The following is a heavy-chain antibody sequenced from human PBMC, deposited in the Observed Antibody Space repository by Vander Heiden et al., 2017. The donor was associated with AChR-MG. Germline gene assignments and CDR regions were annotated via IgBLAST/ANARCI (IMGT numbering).Heavy chain of an antibody. D-gene: IGHD4-17*01. Sequence: EVPLVESGGGLVQPGGSMRLFCAASGFTFSSYSMNLGRQARVKGLEWVSYISSSSSTIYYTDSVKGRFTISRDNAKNSLYLQMNSLRDEDTAVYYCARDASDYGGNSYYLDYWGQGTLVTVSS. CDR2: ISSSSSTI. CDR1: GFTFSSYS. J-gene: IGHJ4*02. CDR3: ARDASDYGGNSYYLDY. V-gene: IGHV3-48*02.